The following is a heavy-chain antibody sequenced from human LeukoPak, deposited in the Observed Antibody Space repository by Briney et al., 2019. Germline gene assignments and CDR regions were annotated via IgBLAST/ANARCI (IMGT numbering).Heavy chain of an antibody. V-gene: IGHV4-59*01. CDR2: IYNSGST. D-gene: IGHD6-19*01. Sequence: KPSETLSLTCTVSGGSISIYYWSRIRQPPGKGLEWIGHIYNSGSTNYSSSLKSRVTISVDTSKNQFSLKLSSVTAADTAVYYCARFKRAGGWSYFDYWGQGTLVTVSS. CDR1: GGSISIYY. J-gene: IGHJ4*02. CDR3: ARFKRAGGWSYFDY.